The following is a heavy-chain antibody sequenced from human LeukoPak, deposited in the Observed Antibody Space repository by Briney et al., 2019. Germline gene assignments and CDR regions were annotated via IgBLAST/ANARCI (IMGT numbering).Heavy chain of an antibody. CDR3: ARDCSSTSCYWSDAFDI. CDR2: IYYSGST. CDR1: GGSISSYY. V-gene: IGHV4-59*12. J-gene: IGHJ3*02. Sequence: SETLSLTCTVSGGSISSYYWSWIRQPPGKGLEWIGYIYYSGSTNYNPSLKSRVTISVDTSKNQFSLKLSSVTAADTAVHYRARDCSSTSCYWSDAFDIWGQGTMVTVSS. D-gene: IGHD2-2*01.